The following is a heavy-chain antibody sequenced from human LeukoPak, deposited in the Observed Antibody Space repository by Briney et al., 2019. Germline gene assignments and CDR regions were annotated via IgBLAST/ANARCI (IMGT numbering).Heavy chain of an antibody. Sequence: ASVKVSCKASGYTFTGYYMHWVRQAPGQGLEWMGWINPNSGGTNYAQKFQGRVTMTRDTSISTAYMELSRLRSDDTAVYYCAPDSSGAFPNWFDPWGQGTLVTVSS. CDR2: INPNSGGT. J-gene: IGHJ5*02. CDR1: GYTFTGYY. D-gene: IGHD3-22*01. V-gene: IGHV1-2*02. CDR3: APDSSGAFPNWFDP.